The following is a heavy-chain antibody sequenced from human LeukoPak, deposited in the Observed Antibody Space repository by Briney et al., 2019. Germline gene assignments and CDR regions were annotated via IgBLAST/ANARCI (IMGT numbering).Heavy chain of an antibody. D-gene: IGHD5-24*01. CDR2: IGIDSGNT. V-gene: IGHV3-48*01. Sequence: PGGSLRLSCAASGFTFSDYSMNWVRRAPGKGLEWISYIGIDSGNTNYADSVKGRFTISGGKAKNSLYLQMNSLRVEDTAVYYCARDYKYAFDNWGQGTLVTVSS. CDR1: GFTFSDYS. CDR3: ARDYKYAFDN. J-gene: IGHJ4*02.